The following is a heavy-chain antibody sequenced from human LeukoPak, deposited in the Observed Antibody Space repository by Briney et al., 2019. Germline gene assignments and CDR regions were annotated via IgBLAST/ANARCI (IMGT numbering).Heavy chain of an antibody. Sequence: ASVKVSCKASGYTFTSYGISWVRQAPGQGLEWMGWISAYAQKFQGRVTMTTDTSTSTAYMDLRSLRSDDTAVYYCARRFNYYDSSGYYEGFYFDYWGQGTLVTVSS. J-gene: IGHJ4*02. D-gene: IGHD3-22*01. CDR2: ISAY. CDR1: GYTFTSYG. V-gene: IGHV1-18*01. CDR3: ARRFNYYDSSGYYEGFYFDY.